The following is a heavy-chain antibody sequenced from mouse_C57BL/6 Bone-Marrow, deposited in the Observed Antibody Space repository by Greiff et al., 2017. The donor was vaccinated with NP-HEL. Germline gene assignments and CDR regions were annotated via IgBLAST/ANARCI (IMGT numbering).Heavy chain of an antibody. D-gene: IGHD2-4*01. Sequence: EVMLVESGGGLVKPGGSLKLSCAASGFTFSDYGMHWVRQAPEKGLEWVAYISSGSITIYYADTVKGRFTIAKDNAQNTLFLQMTSLRSEDMAMYDCARLDDNVAMDYWGQGTSVTVSS. CDR2: ISSGSITI. J-gene: IGHJ4*01. CDR1: GFTFSDYG. CDR3: ARLDDNVAMDY. V-gene: IGHV5-17*01.